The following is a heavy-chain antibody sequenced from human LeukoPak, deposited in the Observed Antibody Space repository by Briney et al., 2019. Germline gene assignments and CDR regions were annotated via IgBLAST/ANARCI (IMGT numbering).Heavy chain of an antibody. V-gene: IGHV4-59*08. D-gene: IGHD4-23*01. Sequence: PSETLSLTCTVSGGSISSYYWSWIRRPPGKGLEWIGYIYYSGSTNYNPSLKSRVTISVDTSKNQFSLKLSSVTAADTAVYYCARRVVNGAFDIWGQGTMVTVSS. J-gene: IGHJ3*02. CDR3: ARRVVNGAFDI. CDR1: GGSISSYY. CDR2: IYYSGST.